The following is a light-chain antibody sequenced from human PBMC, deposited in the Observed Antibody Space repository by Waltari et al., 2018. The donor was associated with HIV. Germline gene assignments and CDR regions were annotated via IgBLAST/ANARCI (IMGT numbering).Light chain of an antibody. Sequence: TVRITCQGDSLRSYYASWYQQKPGQAPLLLIYGENRRPSGIPDRFSGSTSGNTASLTITGAQAEDEADYYCNSRGSSGNHVFGIGAKVTVL. CDR1: SLRSYY. V-gene: IGLV3-19*01. J-gene: IGLJ1*01. CDR3: NSRGSSGNHV. CDR2: GEN.